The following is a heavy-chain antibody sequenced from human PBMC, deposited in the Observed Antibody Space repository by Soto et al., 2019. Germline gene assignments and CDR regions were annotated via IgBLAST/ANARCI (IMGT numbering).Heavy chain of an antibody. CDR2: VSYTGST. Sequence: SETLSLTCSVSGDSISNSIYYWGWIRQPPGKGLEWIGGVSYTGSTYDNPSLKSRVTISVDTSKNHFSLKLNSVTAADTAGYYCARHLPDWAHYYFDYWGQGTLVIVSS. CDR3: ARHLPDWAHYYFDY. D-gene: IGHD3-9*01. CDR1: GDSISNSIYY. J-gene: IGHJ4*02. V-gene: IGHV4-39*01.